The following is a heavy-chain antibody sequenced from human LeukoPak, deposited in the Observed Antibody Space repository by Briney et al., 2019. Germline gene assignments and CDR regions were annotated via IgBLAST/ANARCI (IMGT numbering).Heavy chain of an antibody. CDR3: ARDRYPFVAAPKNQHFDY. Sequence: ASVKVSCKASGYTFTGYYMHWVRQAPGQGLEWMGWIHPNSGGINYAQKFQGRVTMTRDTSISTAYMELSRLRSDDTAVYYCARDRYPFVAAPKNQHFDYWGQGTLVTVSS. CDR2: IHPNSGGI. J-gene: IGHJ4*02. CDR1: GYTFTGYY. D-gene: IGHD2-15*01. V-gene: IGHV1-2*02.